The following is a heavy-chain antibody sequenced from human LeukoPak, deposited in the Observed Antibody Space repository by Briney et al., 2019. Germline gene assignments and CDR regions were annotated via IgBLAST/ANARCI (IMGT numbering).Heavy chain of an antibody. V-gene: IGHV3-7*03. CDR1: GFTFSSYC. J-gene: IGHJ4*02. Sequence: EGSLTLSCAVSGFTFSSYCISWVRLPPGTGLERVANINQDESQQYYVDPAQGRFTISKDNAKHSLYLQMNSLKPDDTAVYYCARGKYTGGWYPDYFDYWRQRPLDTVSS. CDR3: ARGKYTGGWYPDYFDY. D-gene: IGHD6-19*01. CDR2: INQDESQQ.